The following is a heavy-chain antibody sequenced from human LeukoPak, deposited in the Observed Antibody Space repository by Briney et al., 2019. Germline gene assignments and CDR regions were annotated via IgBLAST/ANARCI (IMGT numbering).Heavy chain of an antibody. CDR3: ARDEGDSSGWIRPFDY. CDR1: GYTFTSYG. D-gene: IGHD6-19*01. Sequence: ASVKVSCKASGYTFTSYGISWVRQAPGQGLEWMGWISAYNGNTNYAQKLQGRVTMTTDTSTSTAYVELRSLRSDDTAVYYCARDEGDSSGWIRPFDYWGQGTLVTVSS. J-gene: IGHJ4*02. V-gene: IGHV1-18*04. CDR2: ISAYNGNT.